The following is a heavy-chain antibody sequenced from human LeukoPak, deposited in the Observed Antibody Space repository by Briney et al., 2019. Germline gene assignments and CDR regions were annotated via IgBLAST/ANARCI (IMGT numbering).Heavy chain of an antibody. J-gene: IGHJ4*02. Sequence: PGGSLRLSCAASGFTFSSYAMHWVRQAPGKGLEWVAVISYDGSNKYYADSVKGRFTISRDNSKNTLYLQMNSLRPEDTAVYYCARGSGSYSRLDYWGQGTLVTVSS. CDR1: GFTFSSYA. CDR3: ARGSGSYSRLDY. V-gene: IGHV3-30*04. D-gene: IGHD1-26*01. CDR2: ISYDGSNK.